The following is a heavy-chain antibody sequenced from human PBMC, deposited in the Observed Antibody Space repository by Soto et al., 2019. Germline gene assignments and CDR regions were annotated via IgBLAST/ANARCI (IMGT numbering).Heavy chain of an antibody. Sequence: SVKVSCKASGGTFSSYAISWVRQAPGQGLGWMGGIIPIFGTANYAQKFQGRVTVTADESTSTAYMELSSLRSEDTAVYYCARCLWFGESAPFDPWGQGTLVTVSS. CDR1: GGTFSSYA. V-gene: IGHV1-69*13. CDR3: ARCLWFGESAPFDP. J-gene: IGHJ5*02. CDR2: IIPIFGTA. D-gene: IGHD3-10*01.